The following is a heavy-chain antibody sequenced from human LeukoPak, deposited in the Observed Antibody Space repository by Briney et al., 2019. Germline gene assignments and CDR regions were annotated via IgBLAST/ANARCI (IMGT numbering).Heavy chain of an antibody. J-gene: IGHJ4*02. V-gene: IGHV5-51*01. Sequence: GESLKISCKSSGYSFTTYWIGWVRQMPGKGLEWMGIIYPDDSDTRYSPSFQGQVTISVDKSISTAYLQWSSLKASDTAMYYCARVFDSSGYYGLNWAFDYWGQGTLVTVSS. CDR1: GYSFTTYW. D-gene: IGHD3-22*01. CDR3: ARVFDSSGYYGLNWAFDY. CDR2: IYPDDSDT.